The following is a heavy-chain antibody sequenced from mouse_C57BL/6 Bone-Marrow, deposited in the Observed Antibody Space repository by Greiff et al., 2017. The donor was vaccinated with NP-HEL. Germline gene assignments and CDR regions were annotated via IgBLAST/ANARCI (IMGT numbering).Heavy chain of an antibody. CDR3: TTETAQATGDY. D-gene: IGHD3-2*02. CDR1: GFNIKDDY. Sequence: EVQLQQSGAELVRPGASVKLSCTASGFNIKDDYMHWVKQRPEQGLEWIGWIDPDNGDTEYASKFQGQATITADTSSNTAYLQLSSLTSEDTAVYYWTTETAQATGDYWGQGTTLTVSS. V-gene: IGHV14-4*01. CDR2: IDPDNGDT. J-gene: IGHJ2*01.